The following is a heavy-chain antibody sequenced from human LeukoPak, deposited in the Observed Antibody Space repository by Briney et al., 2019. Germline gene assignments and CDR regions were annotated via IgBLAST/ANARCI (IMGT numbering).Heavy chain of an antibody. J-gene: IGHJ4*02. CDR3: ARVLYYYDSSGYPFYFDY. Sequence: SETLSLTCTVSGGSISSYYWSWIRQPPGKGLEWIGYIYYSGSTNYNPSLKSRVTISVDTSKNQFSLKLSSVTAADTAVYYCARVLYYYDSSGYPFYFDYWGQGTLVTVSS. CDR1: GGSISSYY. V-gene: IGHV4-59*01. D-gene: IGHD3-22*01. CDR2: IYYSGST.